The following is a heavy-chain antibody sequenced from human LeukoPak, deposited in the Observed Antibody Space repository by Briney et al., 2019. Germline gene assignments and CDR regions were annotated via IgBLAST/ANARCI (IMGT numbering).Heavy chain of an antibody. V-gene: IGHV4-38-2*02. CDR2: IFHSGST. Sequence: SETLSLTCSVSGYSISSGFYWGWIRQPPGKGLEWIGSIFHSGSTYYNPSLKSRVIISVDTSKNQFSLNLSSVTAADTAVYYCARANYYDTSGYSRGAFDIWGQGTMVTVSS. D-gene: IGHD3-22*01. CDR3: ARANYYDTSGYSRGAFDI. CDR1: GYSISSGFY. J-gene: IGHJ3*02.